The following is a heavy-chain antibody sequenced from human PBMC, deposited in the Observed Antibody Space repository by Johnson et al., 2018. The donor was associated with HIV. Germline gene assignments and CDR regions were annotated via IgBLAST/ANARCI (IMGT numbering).Heavy chain of an antibody. D-gene: IGHD7-27*01. J-gene: IGHJ3*02. CDR3: ARLTGDEAFDI. Sequence: TTFYADSVKGRFTVSRDNFNNALYLQMNTLRAEDTAVYYCARLTGDEAFDIWGQGTMVTVSS. V-gene: IGHV3-23*01. CDR2: TT.